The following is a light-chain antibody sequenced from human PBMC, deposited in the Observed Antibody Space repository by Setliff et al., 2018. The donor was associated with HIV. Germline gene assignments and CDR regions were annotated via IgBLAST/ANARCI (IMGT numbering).Light chain of an antibody. CDR1: SSDVGSYNY. Sequence: QSALTQHRSVSGSPGQSVTIPCTGTSSDVGSYNYVTWYQQHPGKVPKLMIYDVTRRPSGVPDRFSGSRSGNPASLTISGLQAEDEADYYCSSFAGRLHVFGTGTKVTVL. J-gene: IGLJ1*01. CDR3: SSFAGRLHV. V-gene: IGLV2-11*01. CDR2: DVT.